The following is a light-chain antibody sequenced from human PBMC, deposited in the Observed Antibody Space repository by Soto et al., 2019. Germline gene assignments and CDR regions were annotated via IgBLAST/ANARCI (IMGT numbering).Light chain of an antibody. V-gene: IGKV3-11*01. CDR3: QQRSGWPT. J-gene: IGKJ1*01. CDR2: DAS. Sequence: EIMLTQSPDTLSLSPGYSATLSCRARQTVSTFLAWYQRKPGEAPRLIVYDASKRAPGIPARFIGSGSGTDFTLTVSSLEPEDFALYYCQQRSGWPTFGQGTKVDIK. CDR1: QTVSTF.